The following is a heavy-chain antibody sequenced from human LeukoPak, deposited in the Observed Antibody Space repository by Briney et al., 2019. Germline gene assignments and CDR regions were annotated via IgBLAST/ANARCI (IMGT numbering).Heavy chain of an antibody. Sequence: PSESLSLTCTVSGGSISSGSYYWGWIRQPPGKGLEWIGSIYYSGTAYYNPSLKSRVTISVGTSKKQFSLKLSSVTAADTAVYYCARGSGGYYYYYYYYMDVWGKGTTVTVSS. CDR3: ARGSGGYYYYYYYYMDV. V-gene: IGHV4-39*07. CDR2: IYYSGTA. CDR1: GGSISSGSYY. D-gene: IGHD3-22*01. J-gene: IGHJ6*03.